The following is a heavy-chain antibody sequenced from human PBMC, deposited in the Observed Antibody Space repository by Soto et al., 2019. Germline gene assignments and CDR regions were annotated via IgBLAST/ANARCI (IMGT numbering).Heavy chain of an antibody. Sequence: QVQLVQSGAEEKKPGASVKVSCKDSRDTFTSYAMNWVRQAPGQGLEWMGWINAGNGDTKYSQKFQGRVTITRDTSANTAYMELSSLRYDDTAVYYCASAGGGLNYWGQGPLVTVSS. CDR1: RDTFTSYA. J-gene: IGHJ4*02. CDR3: ASAGGGLNY. V-gene: IGHV1-3*05. D-gene: IGHD3-10*01. CDR2: INAGNGDT.